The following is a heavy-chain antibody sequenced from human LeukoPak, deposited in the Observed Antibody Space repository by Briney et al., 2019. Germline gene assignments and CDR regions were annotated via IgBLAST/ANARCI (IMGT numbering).Heavy chain of an antibody. V-gene: IGHV3-23*01. CDR3: AKDLILDYDSSGYYYFDY. CDR1: GFTFSSYA. Sequence: GGSLRLPCAASGFTFSSYAMSWVRQAPGKGLEWVSAISGSGGSTYCADSVKGRFTISRDNSKNTLYLQMNSLRAEDTAVYYCAKDLILDYDSSGYYYFDYWGQGTLVTVSS. J-gene: IGHJ4*02. CDR2: ISGSGGST. D-gene: IGHD3-22*01.